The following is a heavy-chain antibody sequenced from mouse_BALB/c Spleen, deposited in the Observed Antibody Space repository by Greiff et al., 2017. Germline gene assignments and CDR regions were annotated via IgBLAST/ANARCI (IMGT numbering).Heavy chain of an antibody. CDR1: GYAFTNYL. J-gene: IGHJ1*01. CDR3: ARGYDWYFDV. Sequence: VQLQESGAELVRPGTSVKVSCKASGYAFTNYLIEWVKQRAGQGLEWIGVINPGSGGTNYNEKFKGKATLTADKSSSTAYMQLSSLTSDDSAVYFCARGYDWYFDVWGAGTTVTVSS. CDR2: INPGSGGT. V-gene: IGHV1-54*01. D-gene: IGHD2-14*01.